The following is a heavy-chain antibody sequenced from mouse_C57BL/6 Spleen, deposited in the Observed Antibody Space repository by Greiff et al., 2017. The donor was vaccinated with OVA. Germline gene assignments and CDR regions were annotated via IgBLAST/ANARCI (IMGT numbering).Heavy chain of an antibody. Sequence: VKLQQPGAELVKPGASVKMSYKASGYTFTSYWITWVKQRPGQGLEWIGDIYPGSGSTNYNEKFKSKATLTVDTSSSTAYMQLSSLTSEDSAVYYCARREGTRAMDYWGQGTSVTVSS. CDR3: ARREGTRAMDY. V-gene: IGHV1-55*01. CDR2: IYPGSGST. D-gene: IGHD3-3*01. CDR1: GYTFTSYW. J-gene: IGHJ4*01.